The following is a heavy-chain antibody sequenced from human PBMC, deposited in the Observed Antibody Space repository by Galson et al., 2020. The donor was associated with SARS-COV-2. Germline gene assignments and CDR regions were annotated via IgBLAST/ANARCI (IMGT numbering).Heavy chain of an antibody. CDR1: GGSFSGYY. V-gene: IGHV4-34*01. CDR3: ARHRYYDFWSGYPFDY. D-gene: IGHD3-3*01. J-gene: IGHJ4*02. CDR2: INHSGST. Sequence: SETLSLTCAVSGGSFSGYYWSWIRQPPGKGLEWIGEINHSGSTNYNPSLKSRVTISVDTSKNQFSLKLSSVTAADTAVYYCARHRYYDFWSGYPFDYWGQGTLVTVSS.